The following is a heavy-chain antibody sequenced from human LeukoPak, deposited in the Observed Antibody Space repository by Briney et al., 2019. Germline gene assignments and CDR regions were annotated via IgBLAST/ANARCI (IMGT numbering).Heavy chain of an antibody. CDR1: GYSFTSYW. D-gene: IGHD6-6*01. V-gene: IGHV5-51*01. J-gene: IGHJ4*02. CDR3: ARSRDRGIAARPYDY. Sequence: GESLKISCKGSGYSFTSYWIGWVRQMPGKGLEWMGIIYPGDPDTRYSPSFQGQVTISADKSISTAYLQWSSLKASDTAMYYCARSRDRGIAARPYDYWGQGTLVTVSS. CDR2: IYPGDPDT.